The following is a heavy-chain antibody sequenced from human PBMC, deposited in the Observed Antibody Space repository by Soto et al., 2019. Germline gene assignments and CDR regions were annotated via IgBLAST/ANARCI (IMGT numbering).Heavy chain of an antibody. Sequence: EVQLVESGGGLVKPGGSLRLSCAASGFTFSSYSMNWVRQAPGKGLEWVSSISSSSSYIYYADSVKGRFTISRDNAKNSLYLQMNSLRAEDTAVYYCASTNSRSYYMDVWGKGITVTVSS. D-gene: IGHD6-13*01. CDR1: GFTFSSYS. CDR2: ISSSSSYI. V-gene: IGHV3-21*01. CDR3: ASTNSRSYYMDV. J-gene: IGHJ6*03.